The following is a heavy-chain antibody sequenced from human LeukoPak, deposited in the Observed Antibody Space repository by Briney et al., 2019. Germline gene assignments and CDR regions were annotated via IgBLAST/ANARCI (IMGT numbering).Heavy chain of an antibody. CDR2: MTGSGDRT. V-gene: IGHV3-23*01. Sequence: GGSLRLSCGASGFTFSTYAMSWVRQAPGRGLEWVSGMTGSGDRTHYADSVKGRFTISRDNAKNSLHLQMNSLRAEDTAVYYCARDRQVTSYRGLQHWGQGALVTVSS. J-gene: IGHJ1*01. D-gene: IGHD2-21*02. CDR3: ARDRQVTSYRGLQH. CDR1: GFTFSTYA.